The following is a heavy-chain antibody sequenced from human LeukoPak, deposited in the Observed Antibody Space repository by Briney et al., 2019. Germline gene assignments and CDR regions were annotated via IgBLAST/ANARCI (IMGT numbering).Heavy chain of an antibody. CDR1: GFTFSSYS. Sequence: GGSLRLSCAASGFTFSSYSMNWVRQAPGKGLEWVSSISSSSSYIYYADSVKGRFTVSRDNAQDSLYLQPNNLKAGDTAVYYCARALTRDALDLWGQGTMVTVSS. V-gene: IGHV3-21*01. CDR2: ISSSSSYI. CDR3: ARALTRDALDL. J-gene: IGHJ3*01.